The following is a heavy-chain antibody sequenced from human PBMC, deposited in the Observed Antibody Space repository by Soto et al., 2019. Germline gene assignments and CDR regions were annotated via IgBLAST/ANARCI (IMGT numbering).Heavy chain of an antibody. V-gene: IGHV3-30*18. CDR2: ISDDGNNK. D-gene: IGHD3-3*01. CDR3: AKRRNVLRFLEWSSGMEV. Sequence: GGSLRLSCAASGFTFSSYGIHWVRQAPGKGLEWVAFISDDGNNKYYADSVKGRFTISRDNFRNTLYLQMNSLRGEDTAVYYCAKRRNVLRFLEWSSGMEVWGQGATVTVSS. CDR1: GFTFSSYG. J-gene: IGHJ6*02.